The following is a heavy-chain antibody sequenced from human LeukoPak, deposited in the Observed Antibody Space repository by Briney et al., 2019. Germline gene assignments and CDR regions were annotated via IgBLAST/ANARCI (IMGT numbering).Heavy chain of an antibody. J-gene: IGHJ4*02. CDR1: GDSITTYY. V-gene: IGHV4-59*01. Sequence: SETLSLTCTVSGDSITTYYWSWVRQPPGKGLEWIEFIIYSGSTTYIPSLKSRVTMSMDTSNNQFTLKLSSVTAADTAVYYCAKGAGWYDYWGQGTLVTVSS. D-gene: IGHD6-19*01. CDR3: AKGAGWYDY. CDR2: IIYSGST.